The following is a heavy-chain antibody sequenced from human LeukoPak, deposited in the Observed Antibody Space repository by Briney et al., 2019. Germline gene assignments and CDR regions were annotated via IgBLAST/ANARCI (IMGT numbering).Heavy chain of an antibody. CDR2: IKQDGSEK. CDR1: GFTFSSYW. J-gene: IGHJ3*02. V-gene: IGHV3-7*01. CDR3: AREYYDSSGYYYGEAFDI. D-gene: IGHD3-22*01. Sequence: GGSLRLSCAASGFTFSSYWMSWVRQAPGKGLEWVANIKQDGSEKYYVDSVKGRFTISRDNAKNSLYLQMNSLRAEDTAVYYCAREYYDSSGYYYGEAFDIWGQGTMVTVSS.